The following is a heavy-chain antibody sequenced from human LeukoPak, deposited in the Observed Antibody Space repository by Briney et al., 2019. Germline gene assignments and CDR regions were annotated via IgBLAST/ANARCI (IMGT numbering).Heavy chain of an antibody. D-gene: IGHD2-8*01. CDR2: IKQDGSEK. CDR3: ARLYCTNAVCYNDY. CDR1: GFTFSSYW. J-gene: IGHJ4*02. Sequence: GGSLRLSCAASGFTFSSYWMNWVRQAPGKGLEWVANIKQDGSEKYYVDSVKGRFTISRDNAKTSLYLQMNSLRAEDTAVYYCARLYCTNAVCYNDYWGQGTLVTVSS. V-gene: IGHV3-7*01.